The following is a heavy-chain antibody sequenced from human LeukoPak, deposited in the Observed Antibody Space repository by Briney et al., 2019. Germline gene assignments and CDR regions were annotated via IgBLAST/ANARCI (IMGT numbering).Heavy chain of an antibody. CDR1: GYSISSGYY. D-gene: IGHD2-2*01. V-gene: IGHV4-38-2*02. CDR3: ARDPDIVVVPAAD. J-gene: IGHJ4*02. Sequence: SETLSLTCTVSGYSISSGYYWGWIRQPPGKGLEWIGSIYHSGRTYYNPSLKSRVTISVDTSKNQFSLKLSSVTAADTAVYYCARDPDIVVVPAADWGQGTLVTVSS. CDR2: IYHSGRT.